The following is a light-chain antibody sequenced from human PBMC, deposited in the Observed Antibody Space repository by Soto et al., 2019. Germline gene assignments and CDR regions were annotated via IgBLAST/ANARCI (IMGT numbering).Light chain of an antibody. Sequence: QSVLTQPASVSGSPGQSITISRTGATSDIGTFNLVSWYQQHPGKVPKLMIYEVTRRPSNTSTRLSGSKSGNVASLTVSGLRAEDEADYFCCSYAGYGAFVFGAGTKVTVL. CDR2: EVT. CDR3: CSYAGYGAFV. CDR1: TSDIGTFNL. V-gene: IGLV2-23*02. J-gene: IGLJ1*01.